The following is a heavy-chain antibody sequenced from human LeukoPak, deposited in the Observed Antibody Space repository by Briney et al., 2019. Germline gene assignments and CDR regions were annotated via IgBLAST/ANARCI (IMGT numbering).Heavy chain of an antibody. Sequence: GGSLRLSCAASGFTFSDYYMSWIRQAPGKGLEWVSYISSSSYTNYADSVKGRFTISRDNAKNSLYLQMNSLRAEDTAVYYCARPGSGYSYGLDYWGQGTLVTVSS. J-gene: IGHJ4*02. CDR2: ISSSSYT. CDR1: GFTFSDYY. CDR3: ARPGSGYSYGLDY. V-gene: IGHV3-11*03. D-gene: IGHD5-18*01.